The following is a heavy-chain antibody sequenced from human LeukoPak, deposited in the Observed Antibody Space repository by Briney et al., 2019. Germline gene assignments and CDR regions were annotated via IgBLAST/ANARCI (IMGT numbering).Heavy chain of an antibody. J-gene: IGHJ5*02. CDR3: ASPRLGYCSSTSCYVFDP. D-gene: IGHD2-2*01. V-gene: IGHV4-39*01. Sequence: SETLSLTCTVSGGSISSSSYYWGWIRQPPGKGLEWIGSIYYSGSTYYNPSLKSRVTISVDTSKSQFSLKLSSVTAADTAVYYCASPRLGYCSSTSCYVFDPWGQGTLVTVSS. CDR2: IYYSGST. CDR1: GGSISSSSYY.